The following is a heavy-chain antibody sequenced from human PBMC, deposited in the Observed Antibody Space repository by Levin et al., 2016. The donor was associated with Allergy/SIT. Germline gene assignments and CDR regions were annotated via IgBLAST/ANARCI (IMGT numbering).Heavy chain of an antibody. D-gene: IGHD2-21*02. CDR3: ARAAYCGGDCSDFDY. CDR2: IKQDGSEK. V-gene: IGHV3-7*03. CDR1: GFTFSNAW. J-gene: IGHJ4*02. Sequence: GGSLRLSCAASGFTFSNAWMSWVRQAPGKGLEWVANIKQDGSEKYYVDSVKGRFTISRDNAKNSLYLQMNSLGAEDTAVYYCARAAYCGGDCSDFDYWGQGTLVTVSS.